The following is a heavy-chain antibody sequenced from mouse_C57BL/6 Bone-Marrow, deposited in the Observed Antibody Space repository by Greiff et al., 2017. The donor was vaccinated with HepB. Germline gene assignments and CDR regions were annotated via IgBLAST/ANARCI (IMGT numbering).Heavy chain of an antibody. V-gene: IGHV1-15*01. CDR2: IDPETGGT. J-gene: IGHJ2*01. Sequence: QVQLKQPGAELVRPGASVTLSCKASGYTFTDYEMHWVKQTPVHGLEWIGAIDPETGGTAYNQKFKGKAILTADKSSSTAYMELRSLTSEDSAVYYCTTITTVVAGGDYWGQGTTLTVSS. CDR1: GYTFTDYE. CDR3: TTITTVVAGGDY. D-gene: IGHD1-1*01.